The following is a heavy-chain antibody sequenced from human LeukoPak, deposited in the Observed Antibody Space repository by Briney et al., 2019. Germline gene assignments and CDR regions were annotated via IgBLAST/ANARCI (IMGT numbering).Heavy chain of an antibody. D-gene: IGHD3-3*01. Sequence: GGSLRLSCAASGFTFSSYAMHWVRQAPGKGLEWVAVISNDGSNKYYADSVKGRFTLSRDSSKNTLYLQMNSLRTEDTAVYYCARGTWSGYYTGTVLLNRSYLNDYWGQGTLVTVSS. J-gene: IGHJ4*02. CDR1: GFTFSSYA. CDR3: ARGTWSGYYTGTVLLNRSYLNDY. CDR2: ISNDGSNK. V-gene: IGHV3-30*04.